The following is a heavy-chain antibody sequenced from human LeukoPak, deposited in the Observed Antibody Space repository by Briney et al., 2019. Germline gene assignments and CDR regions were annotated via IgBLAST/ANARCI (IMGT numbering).Heavy chain of an antibody. CDR2: ISYDGSNK. D-gene: IGHD6-19*01. Sequence: PGGSLRLSCAASGFTFSSYGMHWVRQAPGEGLEWVAVISYDGSNKYYADSVKGRFTISRDNSKNTLYLQMNSLRAEDTAVYYCAKGPSSGWYYYFDYWGQGTLVTVSS. J-gene: IGHJ4*02. CDR1: GFTFSSYG. V-gene: IGHV3-30*18. CDR3: AKGPSSGWYYYFDY.